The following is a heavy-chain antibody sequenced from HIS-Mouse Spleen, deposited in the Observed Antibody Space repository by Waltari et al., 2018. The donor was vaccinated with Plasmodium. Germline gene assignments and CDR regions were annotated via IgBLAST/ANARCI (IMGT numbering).Heavy chain of an antibody. J-gene: IGHJ4*02. V-gene: IGHV4-39*07. CDR1: GGSISSSSYY. CDR3: ARDRITGTSYFDY. CDR2: IYYSDST. Sequence: QLQLQESGPGLVKPSETLSLTCTVSGGSISSSSYYWGWIRQPPGKGLEWIGSIYYSDSTCQSPTIKSRVTITVDTSKNQFSLKLSSVTAADTSVYYCARDRITGTSYFDYWGQGTLVTVSS. D-gene: IGHD1-7*01.